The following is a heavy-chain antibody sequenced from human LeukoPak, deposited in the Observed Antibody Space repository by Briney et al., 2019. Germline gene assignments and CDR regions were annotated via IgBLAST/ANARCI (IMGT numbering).Heavy chain of an antibody. CDR3: ARAPVPAALPYFDY. Sequence: GGSLRLSCAASGFTFSSYGMHWVRQAPGKGLEWVAVIWYDGSNKYYADSVKGRFTISRDNSKNTLYLQMNSLRAEDTAVYYCARAPVPAALPYFDYWGQGTLVTVSS. CDR1: GFTFSSYG. CDR2: IWYDGSNK. V-gene: IGHV3-33*01. D-gene: IGHD2-2*01. J-gene: IGHJ4*02.